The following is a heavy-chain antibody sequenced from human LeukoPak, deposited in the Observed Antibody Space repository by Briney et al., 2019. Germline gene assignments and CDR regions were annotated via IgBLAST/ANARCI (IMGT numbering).Heavy chain of an antibody. D-gene: IGHD2-2*01. Sequence: PSETLSLTCAVSGYSISSGYYWGWIRQPPGKGLEWIGEINHSGSTNYNPSLKSRVTISVDTSKNQISLKLNSVTAADTAVYYCARPQYCSSTTCSGPLAIWGQGTMVTVSS. CDR3: ARPQYCSSTTCSGPLAI. CDR1: GYSISSGYY. V-gene: IGHV4-38-2*01. CDR2: INHSGST. J-gene: IGHJ3*02.